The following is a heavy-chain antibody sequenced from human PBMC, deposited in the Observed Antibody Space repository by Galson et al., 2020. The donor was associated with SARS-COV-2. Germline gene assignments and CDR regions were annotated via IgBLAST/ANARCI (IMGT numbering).Heavy chain of an antibody. D-gene: IGHD2-2*01. J-gene: IGHJ6*03. CDR2: INFGGDT. Sequence: SETLSLTCAVYGGSFSGYSWTWIRQAPGKGLEWIGEINFGGDTNYSPSLRSRVTLSVDTSKNQFSLKLRSVSAADTALYYCTRGHQGVVPYPVLGLGPFYSYYYMDVWGKGTSVTVSS. CDR1: GGSFSGYS. V-gene: IGHV4-34*01. CDR3: TRGHQGVVPYPVLGLGPFYSYYYMDV.